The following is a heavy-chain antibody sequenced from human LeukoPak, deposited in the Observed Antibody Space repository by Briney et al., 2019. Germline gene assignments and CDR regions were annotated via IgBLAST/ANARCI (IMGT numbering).Heavy chain of an antibody. D-gene: IGHD6-13*01. Sequence: SETLSLTCAVYGGSFSGYYWSWIRQPPGKGLEWIGEINHSGSTNYNPSLKSRVTISVDTSKNQFSLKLSSVTAADTAVYYCARGRYSSSWYGWFDPRGQGTLVTVSS. V-gene: IGHV4-34*01. CDR1: GGSFSGYY. CDR3: ARGRYSSSWYGWFDP. J-gene: IGHJ5*02. CDR2: INHSGST.